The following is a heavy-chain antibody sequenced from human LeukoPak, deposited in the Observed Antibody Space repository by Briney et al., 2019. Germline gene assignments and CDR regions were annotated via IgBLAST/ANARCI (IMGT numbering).Heavy chain of an antibody. V-gene: IGHV4-39*01. J-gene: IGHJ4*02. D-gene: IGHD1-1*01. Sequence: SETLSLTCTVSGGSISSSSYYWGWIRQPPGKGLEWIGSIYYSGSTYYNPSLKSRVTISVDTSKNQFSLKLSSVTAADTAVYYCARHPQNWNDAGDYFDYWGQGTLVTVSS. CDR3: ARHPQNWNDAGDYFDY. CDR2: IYYSGST. CDR1: GGSISSSSYY.